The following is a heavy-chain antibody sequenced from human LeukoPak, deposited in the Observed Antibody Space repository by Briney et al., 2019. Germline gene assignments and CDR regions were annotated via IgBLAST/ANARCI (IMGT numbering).Heavy chain of an antibody. CDR2: INHSGST. V-gene: IGHV4-34*01. D-gene: IGHD3-16*02. Sequence: PSETLSLTCAVYGGSFSGYYWSWIRQPPGKGLEWIGEINHSGSTNYNPSLKSRVTISVDTSKNQFSLKLSSVTAADTAVYYCAREAWDDYVWGSYRLHPWFDPWGQGTLVTVSS. J-gene: IGHJ5*02. CDR1: GGSFSGYY. CDR3: AREAWDDYVWGSYRLHPWFDP.